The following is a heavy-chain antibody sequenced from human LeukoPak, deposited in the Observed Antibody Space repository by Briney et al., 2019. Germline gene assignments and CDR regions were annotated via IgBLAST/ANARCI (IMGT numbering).Heavy chain of an antibody. CDR1: GYRFTSYW. D-gene: IGHD6-13*01. J-gene: IGHJ4*02. Sequence: GGSLKISCKGSGYRFTSYWIGWVRQLPGKGLEWMGIIYPGDSDTRYSPSFQGQVTISADKSISTAYLQWSSLKASDTAMYYCARHKTKYSSSWIFFDYWGQGTLVTVSS. CDR2: IYPGDSDT. CDR3: ARHKTKYSSSWIFFDY. V-gene: IGHV5-51*01.